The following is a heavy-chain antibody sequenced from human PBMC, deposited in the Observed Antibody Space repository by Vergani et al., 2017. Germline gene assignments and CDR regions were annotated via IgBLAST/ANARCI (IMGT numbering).Heavy chain of an antibody. V-gene: IGHV3-48*01. CDR1: GFTFSTYA. CDR2: ISSSSSTI. CDR3: ARDLEYYYDSSGYRDAFDI. J-gene: IGHJ3*02. Sequence: EVQLLESGGSLKQPGGSVRLSCAASGFTFSTYAMHWVRQAPGKGLEWVSYISSSSSTIYYADSVKGRFTISRDNAKNSLYLQMNSLRAEDTAVYYCARDLEYYYDSSGYRDAFDIWGQGTMVTVSS. D-gene: IGHD3-22*01.